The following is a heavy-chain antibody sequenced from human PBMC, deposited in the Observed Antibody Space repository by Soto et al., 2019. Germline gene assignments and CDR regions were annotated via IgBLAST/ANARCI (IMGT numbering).Heavy chain of an antibody. CDR1: GGSINDGRYS. D-gene: IGHD4-17*01. CDR3: ARRGGDSGRGSFDY. J-gene: IGHJ4*02. Sequence: QLQLQESGPGLVKPSETLSLTCTVSGGSINDGRYSWARIRQPPGKGLDYIGNAYYNAIPYYNPSLKSRLTISVDTSKNQFSLRLTSVTAADTAVYYCARRGGDSGRGSFDYWGQGSLVTVSS. CDR2: AYYNAIP. V-gene: IGHV4-39*01.